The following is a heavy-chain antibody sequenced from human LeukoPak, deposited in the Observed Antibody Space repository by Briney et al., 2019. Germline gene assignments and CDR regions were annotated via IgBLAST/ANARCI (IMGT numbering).Heavy chain of an antibody. CDR3: ARVGSWGSGNYFDY. CDR1: GFTFDDYG. V-gene: IGHV3-20*01. Sequence: PPGGSLRLSCAASGFTFDDYGMTWVRQAPGKGLEWISAINWNGGTTGYVDSLKGRFIISRDNAKNSLYLQMNSLRAEDTALYHCARVGSWGSGNYFDYWGQGTLVTVSS. D-gene: IGHD3-10*01. J-gene: IGHJ4*02. CDR2: INWNGGTT.